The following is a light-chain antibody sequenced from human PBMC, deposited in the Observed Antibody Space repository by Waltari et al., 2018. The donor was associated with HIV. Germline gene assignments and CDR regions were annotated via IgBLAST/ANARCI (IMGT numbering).Light chain of an antibody. CDR1: SSDVGRYDY. CDR2: DVT. CDR3: CSYTSSTTRV. J-gene: IGLJ1*01. V-gene: IGLV2-14*01. Sequence: QSALTQPASVSGSPGQSITISCTGTSSDVGRYDYVSWYQQHPGKAPKLMIFDVTNRPSGVSNRFAGSKSGNTASLTISGLQAEDEADYYCCSYTSSTTRVFGTGTKVTVL.